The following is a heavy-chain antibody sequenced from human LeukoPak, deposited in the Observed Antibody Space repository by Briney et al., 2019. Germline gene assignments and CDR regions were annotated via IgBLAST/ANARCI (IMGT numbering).Heavy chain of an antibody. V-gene: IGHV4-61*02. CDR2: IYTSGST. J-gene: IGHJ4*02. D-gene: IGHD4-17*01. Sequence: SQTLSLTCTVSGGSISSGSYYWSWIRQPAGKGLEWIGRIYTSGSTNYNPSLKSRVTISVDTSKNQFSLKLSSVTAADTAVYYCARAGYGDTFDYWGQGTLVTVSS. CDR1: GGSISSGSYY. CDR3: ARAGYGDTFDY.